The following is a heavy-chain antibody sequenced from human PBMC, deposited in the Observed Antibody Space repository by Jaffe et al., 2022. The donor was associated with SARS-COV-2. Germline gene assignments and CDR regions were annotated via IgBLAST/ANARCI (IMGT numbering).Heavy chain of an antibody. CDR2: IYYSGST. CDR1: GGSISSYY. J-gene: IGHJ2*01. V-gene: IGHV4-59*08. D-gene: IGHD3-16*01. CDR3: ARHGGPIRRDWYFDL. Sequence: QVQLQESGPGLVKPSETLSLTCTVSGGSISSYYWSWIRQPPGKGLEWIGYIYYSGSTNYNPSLKSRVTISVDTSKNQFSLKLSSVTAADTAVYYCARHGGPIRRDWYFDLWGRGTLVTVSS.